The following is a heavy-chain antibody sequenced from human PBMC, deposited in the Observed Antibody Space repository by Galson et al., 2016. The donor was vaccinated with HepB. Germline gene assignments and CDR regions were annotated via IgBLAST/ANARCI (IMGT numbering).Heavy chain of an antibody. J-gene: IGHJ5*02. D-gene: IGHD5-24*01. V-gene: IGHV3-33*01. CDR2: IWYDGRNK. Sequence: SLRLSCAASGFTFSTYGMHWVRQAPGRGLEWVAVIWYDGRNKYYTDSVKGRFTISRDNSKNTLYLQMNSLRAEDTAVYYCAREREGNWFDPWGQGTLVTVSS. CDR1: GFTFSTYG. CDR3: AREREGNWFDP.